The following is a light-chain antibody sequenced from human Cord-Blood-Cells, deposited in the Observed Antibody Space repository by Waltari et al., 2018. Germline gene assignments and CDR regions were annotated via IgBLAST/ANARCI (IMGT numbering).Light chain of an antibody. V-gene: IGLV2-14*03. CDR1: SSDVGGYNY. Sequence: QSALTQSASVSGSPGQSITISCTGTSSDVGGYNYVSWYQQHPGKAPKLMIYDVSNRPSGVSNRFSVSKSGNTASLTISGLQAEDEADYYCSSYTSSSTWVFGGGTKLTVL. CDR2: DVS. CDR3: SSYTSSSTWV. J-gene: IGLJ3*02.